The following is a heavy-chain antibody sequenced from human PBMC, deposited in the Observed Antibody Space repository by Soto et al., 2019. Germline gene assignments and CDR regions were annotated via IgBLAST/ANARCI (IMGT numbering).Heavy chain of an antibody. D-gene: IGHD2-2*01. CDR1: GFTFSSYA. CDR2: ISYDGSNK. Sequence: QVQLVESGGGVVQPGRSLRLSCAASGFTFSSYAMHWVRQAPGKGLEWVAVISYDGSNKYYADSVKGRFTISRDNSKNTPYLQMSRLRAEDTAVYYCAGAHQGYQLLLPVDYWGQGTLGTVSS. J-gene: IGHJ4*02. CDR3: AGAHQGYQLLLPVDY. V-gene: IGHV3-30-3*01.